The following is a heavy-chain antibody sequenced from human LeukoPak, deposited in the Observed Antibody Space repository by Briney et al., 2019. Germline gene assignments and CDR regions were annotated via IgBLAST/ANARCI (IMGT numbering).Heavy chain of an antibody. V-gene: IGHV3-21*01. CDR3: ARDPGYGLGVDYGDY. J-gene: IGHJ4*02. D-gene: IGHD3-10*01. CDR1: GFTFGSYG. Sequence: PGGSLRLSCAASGFTFGSYGMSWVRQAPGKGLEWVSSISSSSSYIYYADSVKGRFTISRDNAKNSLYLQMNSLRAEDTAVYYCARDPGYGLGVDYGDYWGQGTLVTVSS. CDR2: ISSSSSYI.